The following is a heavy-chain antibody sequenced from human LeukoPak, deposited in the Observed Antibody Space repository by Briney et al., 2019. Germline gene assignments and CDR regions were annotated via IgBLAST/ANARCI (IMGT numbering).Heavy chain of an antibody. V-gene: IGHV3-30*18. Sequence: GGSLRLSCAASGFTFSSYGMQWVRQAPGKGLEWVAVISYDGSNKYYADSVKGRFTISRDNSKNTLYLQMNSLRAEDTAVYYCAKVVSGDRNALDYWGQGTLVTVSS. CDR3: AKVVSGDRNALDY. J-gene: IGHJ4*02. D-gene: IGHD4-17*01. CDR2: ISYDGSNK. CDR1: GFTFSSYG.